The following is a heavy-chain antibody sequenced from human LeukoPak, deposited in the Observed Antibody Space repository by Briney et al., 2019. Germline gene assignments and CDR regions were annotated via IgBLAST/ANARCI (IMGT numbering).Heavy chain of an antibody. CDR1: GGSISSSSYY. CDR3: ARSRSGWYSGY. CDR2: IYYSGST. D-gene: IGHD6-25*01. J-gene: IGHJ4*02. V-gene: IGHV4-39*07. Sequence: SETLFLTCTVSGGSISSSSYYWGWIRQPPGKGLEWIGSIYYSGSTYYNPSLKSRVTISVGTSKNQFSLKLSSVTAADTAVYYCARSRSGWYSGYWGQGTLVTVSS.